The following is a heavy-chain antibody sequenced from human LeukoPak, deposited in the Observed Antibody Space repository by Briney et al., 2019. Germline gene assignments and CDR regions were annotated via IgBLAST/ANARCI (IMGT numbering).Heavy chain of an antibody. J-gene: IGHJ4*02. V-gene: IGHV4-59*01. CDR3: AGSSSRASYDY. CDR2: IYYSGST. D-gene: IGHD6-13*01. CDR1: GGSISSYY. Sequence: SETLSLTCTVSGGSISSYYWSWIRQPPGKGLEWIGYIYYSGSTNYNPSLKSRVTISVDTSKNQFSLKLSSVTAADTAVYYCAGSSSRASYDYWGQGTLVTVSS.